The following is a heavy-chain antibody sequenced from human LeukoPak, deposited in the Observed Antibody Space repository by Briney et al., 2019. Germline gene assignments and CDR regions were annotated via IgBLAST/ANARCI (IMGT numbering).Heavy chain of an antibody. D-gene: IGHD6-6*01. CDR2: INHSGKA. V-gene: IGHV4-34*10. J-gene: IGHJ1*01. CDR3: ARRGGKYSSSSINY. CDR1: GGSFSFYY. Sequence: PSETLSLTCAVYGGSFSFYYWTWLRQPPGKGLEWIGEINHSGKANYNPSLKSRVAMTVDTSKSQFSLNLTSLTAADTAVYYCARRGGKYSSSSINYWGQGTLVTVSS.